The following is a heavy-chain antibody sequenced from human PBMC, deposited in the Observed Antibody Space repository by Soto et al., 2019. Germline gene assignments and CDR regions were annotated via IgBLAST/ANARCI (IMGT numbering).Heavy chain of an antibody. J-gene: IGHJ2*01. CDR3: ARERIRTMIVVVTSGVDL. D-gene: IGHD3-22*01. V-gene: IGHV1-69*12. Sequence: QVQLVQSGAEVKKPGSSVKGSCKASGGTFSSYAISWVRQAPGQGLEWMGEIIPIFGTANYAQKFQGRVTITADESTRTAYMELSSPRSADTALYYCARERIRTMIVVVTSGVDLWGGGTLVTVSS. CDR2: IIPIFGTA. CDR1: GGTFSSYA.